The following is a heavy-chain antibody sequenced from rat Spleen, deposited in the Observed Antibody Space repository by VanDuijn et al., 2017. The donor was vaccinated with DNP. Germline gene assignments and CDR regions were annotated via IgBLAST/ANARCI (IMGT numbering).Heavy chain of an antibody. V-gene: IGHV2-63*01. CDR2: MWYDGDT. CDR3: TRDQDYYYDGGYYPTMDA. CDR1: GFSLTSYS. J-gene: IGHJ4*01. D-gene: IGHD1-12*02. Sequence: QVRLRESGPGLVQPSHTLSLTCTVSGFSLTSYSVSWVRQPSGRGPEWMGRMWYDGDTAYNSALKSRLSISRDTSKNQVFLKMNSLRTDDTGTYYCTRDQDYYYDGGYYPTMDAWGQGTSVTVSS.